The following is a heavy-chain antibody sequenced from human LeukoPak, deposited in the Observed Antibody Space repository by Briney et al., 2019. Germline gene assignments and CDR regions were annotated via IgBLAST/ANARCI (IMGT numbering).Heavy chain of an antibody. J-gene: IGHJ4*02. CDR1: GFTFSSYA. D-gene: IGHD5-24*01. V-gene: IGHV3-30-3*01. CDR3: ARASDGYNVHFLDY. Sequence: GGSLRLPCAASGFTFSSYAMHWVRQAPGKGLEWVAVISYDGSNKYYADSVKGRFTISRDNAKNSLYLQMNSLRAEDTAVYYCARASDGYNVHFLDYWGQGTLVTVSS. CDR2: ISYDGSNK.